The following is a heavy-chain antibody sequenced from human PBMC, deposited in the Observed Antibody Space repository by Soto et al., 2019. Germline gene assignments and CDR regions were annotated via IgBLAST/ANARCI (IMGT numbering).Heavy chain of an antibody. V-gene: IGHV1-69*13. J-gene: IGHJ1*01. CDR1: GGTFSSFG. Sequence: SVKVSCKASGGTFSSFGISWVRQAPGQGLEWMGGIIPVFGRPNYAQRFRGRLTITADESTSTSYMELIDLGSEDTAVYYCAREGSGYNFWGRGTQVTVS. D-gene: IGHD5-12*01. CDR2: IIPVFGRP. CDR3: AREGSGYNF.